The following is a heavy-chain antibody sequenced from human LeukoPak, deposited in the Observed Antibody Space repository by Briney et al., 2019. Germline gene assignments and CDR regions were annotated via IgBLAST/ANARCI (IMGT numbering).Heavy chain of an antibody. J-gene: IGHJ4*02. Sequence: ASVKVSCKASGYTFTNYGISWVRQAPGQGLEWMGWINPYNGNTDSAQKFQGGVTMATDTSTSTAYMELRSLRSDDTAVYFCARDGSGSWNDYWGQGTLVTVSS. CDR2: INPYNGNT. CDR1: GYTFTNYG. V-gene: IGHV1-18*01. CDR3: ARDGSGSWNDY. D-gene: IGHD3-3*01.